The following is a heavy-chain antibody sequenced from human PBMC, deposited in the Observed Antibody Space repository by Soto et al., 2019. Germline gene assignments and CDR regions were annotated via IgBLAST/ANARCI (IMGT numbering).Heavy chain of an antibody. D-gene: IGHD6-6*01. CDR2: IYPGDSDT. CDR3: ARQDSSSSGYYYYMDV. V-gene: IGHV5-51*01. CDR1: GYSFTSYW. J-gene: IGHJ6*03. Sequence: PGESLKISCKGSGYSFTSYWIGWVRQMPGKGLEWMGIIYPGDSDTRYSPSFQGQVTISADKSISTAYLQWSSLKASDTAMYYRARQDSSSSGYYYYMDVWGKGTTVTVSS.